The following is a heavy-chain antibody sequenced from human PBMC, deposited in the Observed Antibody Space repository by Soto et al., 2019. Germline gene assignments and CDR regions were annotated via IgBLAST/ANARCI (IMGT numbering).Heavy chain of an antibody. CDR3: ARDGGTAMVLDP. Sequence: QVQLQESGPGLVKPSQTLSLTCIVSGGSISSNGYYWNWIRQHPGKGLEWIGYIYHSGSTYYNPSLKGRATISLDTSTHRFSLSLSSVTVADTAMYYCARDGGTAMVLDPWGQGILVTVSS. D-gene: IGHD5-18*01. V-gene: IGHV4-31*03. J-gene: IGHJ5*02. CDR1: GGSISSNGYY. CDR2: IYHSGST.